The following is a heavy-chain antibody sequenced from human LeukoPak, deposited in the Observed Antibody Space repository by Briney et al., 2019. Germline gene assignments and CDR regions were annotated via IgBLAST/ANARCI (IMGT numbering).Heavy chain of an antibody. D-gene: IGHD2-15*01. CDR2: ISSSSTI. V-gene: IGHV3-48*01. J-gene: IGHJ4*02. Sequence: GGSLRLSCAASGFTFSSYSMNWVRQAPGKGLEWVSYISSSSTIYYADSVKGRFTISRDNAKNSLYLQMNSLRAEDTAVYYCARVRAVVAAIPTPYFDYWGQGTLVTVSS. CDR3: ARVRAVVAAIPTPYFDY. CDR1: GFTFSSYS.